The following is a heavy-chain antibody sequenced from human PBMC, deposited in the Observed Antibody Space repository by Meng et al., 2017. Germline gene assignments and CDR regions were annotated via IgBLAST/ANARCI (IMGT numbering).Heavy chain of an antibody. CDR2: IYPGGPDT. D-gene: IGHD3-22*01. Sequence: GGSLRLSCKGSGYSFINHWIAWVRQMPGKGLECMGIIYPGGPDTTYSPSFEGQVTISADKSISTAYLQWSSLKASDTAMYYCARRSIYYYDSSGYYWSAFDIWGQGTMVTVSS. V-gene: IGHV5-51*01. CDR1: GYSFINHW. J-gene: IGHJ3*02. CDR3: ARRSIYYYDSSGYYWSAFDI.